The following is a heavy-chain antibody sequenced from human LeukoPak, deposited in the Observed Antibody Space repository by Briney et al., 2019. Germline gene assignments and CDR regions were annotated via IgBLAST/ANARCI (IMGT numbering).Heavy chain of an antibody. CDR2: ISSRGGTS. CDR1: GFTFSNFD. V-gene: IGHV3-23*01. CDR3: ARGSSGPDY. Sequence: PGGSLRLSCAASGFTFSNFDMTWVRQAPGKGLEWASHISSRGGTSHYADSVKGRFTISRDNFKNTLYLQMNSLRAEDTAVYYCARGSSGPDYWGQGTLVTVSS. J-gene: IGHJ4*02. D-gene: IGHD6-19*01.